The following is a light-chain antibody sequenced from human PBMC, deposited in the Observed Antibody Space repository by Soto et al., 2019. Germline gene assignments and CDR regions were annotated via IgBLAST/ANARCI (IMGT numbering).Light chain of an antibody. CDR1: QSVSDS. J-gene: IGKJ1*01. Sequence: EIVMTQSPATLSVSPGERATLSCRASQSVSDSLACYQHKPCEPPRLISYDASTRATGTPDRFSGSGSGTDFTLNISRLEPEDFGVYYSHQYDTIVQTFGQGTKVDI. CDR2: DAS. CDR3: HQYDTIVQT. V-gene: IGKV3D-15*01.